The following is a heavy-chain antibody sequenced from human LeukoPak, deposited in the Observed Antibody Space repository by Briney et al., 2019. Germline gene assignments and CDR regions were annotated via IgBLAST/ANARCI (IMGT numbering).Heavy chain of an antibody. CDR2: INPSGGST. J-gene: IGHJ4*02. CDR3: ARDSGIVVVPAAIPFDY. Sequence: ASVTVSFTASGYTFTSNYMHWVRQAPGQGLEWMGIINPSGGSTSYAQKFQGRVTMTRDMSTSTVYMELSSLRSEDTAVYYCARDSGIVVVPAAIPFDYWGQGTLVTVSS. D-gene: IGHD2-2*02. V-gene: IGHV1-46*01. CDR1: GYTFTSNY.